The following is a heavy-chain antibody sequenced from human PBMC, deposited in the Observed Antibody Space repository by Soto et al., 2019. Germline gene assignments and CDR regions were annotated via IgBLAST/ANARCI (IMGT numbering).Heavy chain of an antibody. D-gene: IGHD3-10*01. V-gene: IGHV4-30-4*01. CDR3: ARAQGSGFLVS. CDR2: IYYRGST. J-gene: IGHJ4*02. Sequence: QVQLQESGPGLVKPSQTLSLTCTVSGGSISSGDYYWSWIRQPPGKGLEGIGYIYYRGSTYYNPSLKSRATISVDTSKNQCSLKLSSVTAADTAVYYCARAQGSGFLVSWGQGTLVTVSS. CDR1: GGSISSGDYY.